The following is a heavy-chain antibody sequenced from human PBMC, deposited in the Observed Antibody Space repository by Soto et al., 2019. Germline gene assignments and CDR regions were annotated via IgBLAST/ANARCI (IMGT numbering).Heavy chain of an antibody. V-gene: IGHV4-34*01. Sequence: SETLSLTCAVYGGSFSGYYWSWIRQPPGKGLEWIGEINHSGSTNYNPSLKSRVTISVDTSKNQFSLKLSSVTAADTAVYYCATDGYTVTTFRGQGTLVTVSS. CDR1: GGSFSGYY. CDR2: INHSGST. CDR3: ATDGYTVTTF. J-gene: IGHJ4*02. D-gene: IGHD4-17*01.